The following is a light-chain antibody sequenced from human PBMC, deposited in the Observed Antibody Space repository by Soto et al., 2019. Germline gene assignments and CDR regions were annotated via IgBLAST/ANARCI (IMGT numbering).Light chain of an antibody. Sequence: DVVLTQSPLSLPVTLGQPASISCRSSQSLLYSDGNTYLSWFLQRPGQSPRRLIYKVSNRDSGVPDRFSGSGSGTDFTLKISRVGAEDVGVYYCIQTTHWCTFDPGTKLEIK. CDR1: QSLLYSDGNTY. CDR2: KVS. V-gene: IGKV2-30*01. CDR3: IQTTHWCT. J-gene: IGKJ2*02.